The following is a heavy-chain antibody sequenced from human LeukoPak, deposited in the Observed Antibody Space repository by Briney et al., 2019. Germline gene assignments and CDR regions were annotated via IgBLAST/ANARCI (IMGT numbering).Heavy chain of an antibody. CDR3: AREGYCTNGVCLGEFFDL. J-gene: IGHJ2*01. V-gene: IGHV1-69*05. CDR2: IIPIFGTA. Sequence: SVKVSCKASGGTFSSYAISWVRQAPGQGLEWMGGIIPIFGTANYAQKFQGRVTITTDESTSTAYMELSSLRSEDTAVYHCAREGYCTNGVCLGEFFDLWGRGTLVTVSS. CDR1: GGTFSSYA. D-gene: IGHD2-8*01.